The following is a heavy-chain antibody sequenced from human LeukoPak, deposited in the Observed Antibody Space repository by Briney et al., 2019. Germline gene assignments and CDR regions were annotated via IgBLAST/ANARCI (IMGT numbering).Heavy chain of an antibody. CDR3: ARARGLRFLEWLYDFDY. CDR2: ISAYNGNT. D-gene: IGHD3-3*01. Sequence: ASVKVSCKASGYTFTSYGISWVRQAPGQGLEWMGWISAYNGNTNYAQKLQGRVTMTTDTSTSTAYMELRSLRSDGTAVYYCARARGLRFLEWLYDFDYWGQGTLVTVS. CDR1: GYTFTSYG. J-gene: IGHJ4*02. V-gene: IGHV1-18*01.